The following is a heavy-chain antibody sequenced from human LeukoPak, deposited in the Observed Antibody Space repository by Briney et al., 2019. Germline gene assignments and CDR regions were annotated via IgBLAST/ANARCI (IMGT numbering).Heavy chain of an antibody. CDR1: GYTFTDYY. D-gene: IGHD5-18*01. J-gene: IGHJ4*02. CDR3: ATTRGYSYGYYFDY. CDR2: VDPEDGET. V-gene: IGHV1-69-2*01. Sequence: ASVNISCKASGYTFTDYYMHWVQQAPGKGLEWMGRVDPEDGETIYAEKFQGRVTITADTSTDTAYMELSSLRSEDTAVYYCATTRGYSYGYYFDYWGQGTLVTVSS.